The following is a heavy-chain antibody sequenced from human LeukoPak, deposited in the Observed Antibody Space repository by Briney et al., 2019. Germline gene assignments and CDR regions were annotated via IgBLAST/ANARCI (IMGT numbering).Heavy chain of an antibody. D-gene: IGHD3-22*01. Sequence: AAVTVSCQASGYTFTSYYMHWVRQAPGQGLEWMGIINPSGGSTSYAQKFQGRVTMTRDTSTSTVYMELSSLRSQQTTRHNCDSASDSSGYYAPQHYFDYWGQGTLVTVSS. V-gene: IGHV1-46*03. CDR3: DSASDSSGYYAPQHYFDY. CDR2: INPSGGST. CDR1: GYTFTSYY. J-gene: IGHJ4*02.